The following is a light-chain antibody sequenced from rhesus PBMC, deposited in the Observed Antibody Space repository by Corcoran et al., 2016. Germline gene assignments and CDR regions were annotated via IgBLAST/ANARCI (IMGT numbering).Light chain of an antibody. J-gene: IGKJ4*01. V-gene: IGKV1-74*01. CDR3: QHSYGTPLT. CDR2: GAA. CDR1: ENVNNY. Sequence: DIQMTQSPSSLSASVGDRVTITCRASENVNNYLHWYQRKPGKAPKLLIYGAATLQSGVPSRVSGSGSGTDYTFTISSLQPEDVASYYCQHSYGTPLTFGGGTKVEIK.